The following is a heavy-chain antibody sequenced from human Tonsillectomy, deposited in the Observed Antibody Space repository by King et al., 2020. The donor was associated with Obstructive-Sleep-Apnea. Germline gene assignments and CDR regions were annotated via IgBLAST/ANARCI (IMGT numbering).Heavy chain of an antibody. CDR1: GFTFSSYW. CDR2: IKQDGSEK. D-gene: IGHD3-9*01. V-gene: IGHV3-7*03. Sequence: VKLVESGGGLVQPGGSLRLSCAASGFTFSSYWMSWVRQAPGKGLEWVANIKQDGSEKYYVDSVKGRFTISRDNAKNSLYLQMNSLRAEDTAVYYCARSGRRDILTGYYYWGQGTLVTVSS. J-gene: IGHJ4*02. CDR3: ARSGRRDILTGYYY.